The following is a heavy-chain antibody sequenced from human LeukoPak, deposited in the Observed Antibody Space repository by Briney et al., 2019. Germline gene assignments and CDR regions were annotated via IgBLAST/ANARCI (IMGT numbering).Heavy chain of an antibody. J-gene: IGHJ4*02. D-gene: IGHD3-22*01. V-gene: IGHV4-59*08. CDR1: AGSISGYY. CDR2: IHYSGIP. Sequence: AETLSLTCTVFAGSISGYYWSWVRHPPGKGLEWIGYIHYSGIPNYNTSLKSRVYISVDTSKNQFSVKLTSVTAADKAVYYCAIYWNDNICYSKALDYWGQRTLVTVSP. CDR3: AIYWNDNICYSKALDY.